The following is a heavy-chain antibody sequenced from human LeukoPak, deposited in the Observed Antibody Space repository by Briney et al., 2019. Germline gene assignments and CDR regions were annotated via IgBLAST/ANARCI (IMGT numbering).Heavy chain of an antibody. CDR3: ATSRVFDY. J-gene: IGHJ4*02. CDR2: ISSDGGNI. V-gene: IGHV3-48*04. Sequence: PGGSLRLSCEASGFTFSSYAMNWVRQAPGKGLEWLSFISSDGGNIYYTDSVKGRFTISRDNAKKTLYLDMNSLRVDDTAIYYCATSRVFDYWGQGILVTVSS. CDR1: GFTFSSYA.